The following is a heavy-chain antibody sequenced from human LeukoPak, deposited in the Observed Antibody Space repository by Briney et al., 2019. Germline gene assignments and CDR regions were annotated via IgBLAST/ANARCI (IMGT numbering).Heavy chain of an antibody. Sequence: SQTLSLTCAISGDSVSSNSAAWNWIRQSPSRGLEWLGRTYYRSKWYNDYAVSVKSRITINPDTSKNQFSLQPNSVTPEDTAVYYCAREDQTFCSGGSCYISYYYYMDVWGKGTTVTVSS. CDR1: GDSVSSNSAA. CDR2: TYYRSKWYN. J-gene: IGHJ6*03. V-gene: IGHV6-1*01. CDR3: AREDQTFCSGGSCYISYYYYMDV. D-gene: IGHD2-15*01.